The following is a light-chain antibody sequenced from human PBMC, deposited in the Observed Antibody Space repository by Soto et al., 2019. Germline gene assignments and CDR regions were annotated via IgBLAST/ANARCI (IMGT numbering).Light chain of an antibody. V-gene: IGKV4-1*01. CDR3: QQYYSTPVG. Sequence: DIVMTQSPDSLAVSLGERATINCKSSQSVLYSSNNKNYLAWYQQKPRQPPKLLIYWASTRESGVPDRFSGSGSGTDFTLTISSLQAEDVAVYYCQQYYSTPVGFGQGTKVEIK. CDR2: WAS. CDR1: QSVLYSSNNKNY. J-gene: IGKJ1*01.